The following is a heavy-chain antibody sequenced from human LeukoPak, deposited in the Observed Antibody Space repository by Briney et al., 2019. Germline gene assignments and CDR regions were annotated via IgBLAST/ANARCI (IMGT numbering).Heavy chain of an antibody. CDR3: ARVHVVRGVIIN. CDR1: GGSISCGDYY. Sequence: PSETLSLTCTVSGGSISCGDYYWSWFRQPPGKGLEWIGYIHYSGSTYYNPSLKSRVTISVDTSKNQFSLKLSSVTAADTAVHYCARVHVVRGVIINWGQGALVTASS. D-gene: IGHD3-10*01. J-gene: IGHJ4*02. CDR2: IHYSGST. V-gene: IGHV4-30-4*01.